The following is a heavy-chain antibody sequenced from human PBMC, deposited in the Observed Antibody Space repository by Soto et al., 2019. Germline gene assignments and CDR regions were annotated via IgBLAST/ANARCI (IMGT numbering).Heavy chain of an antibody. D-gene: IGHD2-15*01. CDR1: GYSISSSNW. CDR2: IYYSGST. V-gene: IGHV4-28*01. Sequence: QVQLQESGPGLVKPSDTLSLTCAVSGYSISSSNWWGWIRQPPGKGLEWIGYIYYSGSTYYNPSRKSPATISGDTSRTQFSLKLSSVTAVDTAAYYCAGAQLLPVYWGQGTLVTVSS. J-gene: IGHJ4*02. CDR3: AGAQLLPVY.